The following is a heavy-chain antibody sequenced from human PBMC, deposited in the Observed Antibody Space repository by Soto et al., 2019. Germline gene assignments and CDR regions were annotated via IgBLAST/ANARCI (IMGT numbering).Heavy chain of an antibody. V-gene: IGHV3-53*01. D-gene: IGHD3-10*01. J-gene: IGHJ4*02. CDR2: LYRGGTT. CDR1: GFIVRDNF. Sequence: EIQLVESGGGLIQAGGSLRLSCAASGFIVRDNFMIWVRQAPGKGLEWVSALYRGGTTYYADSVKGRFTISRDTSENTLYLQMNSLRAEDTAVYYCARGLYDSGSFYFDFWGQGTLVTVSS. CDR3: ARGLYDSGSFYFDF.